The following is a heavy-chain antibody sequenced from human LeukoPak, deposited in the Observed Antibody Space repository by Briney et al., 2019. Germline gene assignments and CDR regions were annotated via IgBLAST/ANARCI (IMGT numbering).Heavy chain of an antibody. CDR3: ATGAKGFGSGSPPN. J-gene: IGHJ4*02. D-gene: IGHD3-10*01. Sequence: ASVKVSCKVSGYTLTELSMHSLRQAPGKGLAWMGGFDPEDGETIYAQKFQGRVTMTEDTSTDTAYMELSSLRSEDTAVYYCATGAKGFGSGSPPNWGQGTPLTVSS. V-gene: IGHV1-24*01. CDR1: GYTLTELS. CDR2: FDPEDGET.